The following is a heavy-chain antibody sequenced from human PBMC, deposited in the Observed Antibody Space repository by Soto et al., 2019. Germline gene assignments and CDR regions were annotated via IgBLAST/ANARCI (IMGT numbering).Heavy chain of an antibody. D-gene: IGHD3-9*01. Sequence: PGGSLRLSCAASGFTFSSYSMNWVRQAPGKGLEWVSSISSSSSYIYYADSVKGRFTISRDNAKNSLYLQMNSLRAEDTAVYYCARDSHDILTGSLYYMDVWGKGTTVTVSS. V-gene: IGHV3-21*01. CDR3: ARDSHDILTGSLYYMDV. CDR1: GFTFSSYS. J-gene: IGHJ6*03. CDR2: ISSSSSYI.